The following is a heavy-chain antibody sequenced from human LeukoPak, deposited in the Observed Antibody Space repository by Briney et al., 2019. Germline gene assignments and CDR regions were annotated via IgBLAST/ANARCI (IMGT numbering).Heavy chain of an antibody. CDR2: IYSGGST. CDR1: EFSVGSNY. CDR3: AKDLRNDILTGYCFDH. Sequence: GGSLRLSCAASEFSVGSNYTTWVRQAPGKGLEWVSLIYSGGSTYYADSVKGRFTISGDNSKNTLYLQMNSLRAEDTAVYYCAKDLRNDILTGYCFDHWGQGTLVTVSS. D-gene: IGHD3-9*01. J-gene: IGHJ4*02. V-gene: IGHV3-66*01.